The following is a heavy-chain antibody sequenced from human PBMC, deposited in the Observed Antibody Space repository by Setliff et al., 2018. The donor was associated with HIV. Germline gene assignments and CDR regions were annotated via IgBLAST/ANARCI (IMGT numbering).Heavy chain of an antibody. V-gene: IGHV3-23*01. J-gene: IGHJ4*02. CDR2: ITGAGDKM. CDR1: GFTFSRHS. CDR3: LPGVNIEH. D-gene: IGHD3-10*01. Sequence: VGSLRLSCVASGFTFSRHSLNWVRQAPGRGLEWVSSITGAGDKMVYGDSVKGRFSVSRVNSNNTLFLQMSNLTVEDSARYYCLPGVNIEHWGQGTLVTVSS.